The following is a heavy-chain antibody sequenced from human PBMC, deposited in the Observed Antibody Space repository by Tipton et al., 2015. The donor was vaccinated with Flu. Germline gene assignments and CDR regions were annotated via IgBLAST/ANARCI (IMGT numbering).Heavy chain of an antibody. J-gene: IGHJ5*02. V-gene: IGHV1-8*01. CDR2: MNPDSGDT. CDR3: ARVTGWFDP. CDR1: GYTFADYD. Sequence: QLVQSGAEVKKPGASVKVSCKASGYTFADYDIYWVRQASGQGLEWMGWMNPDSGDTAYAQKFQGRVTMTRNTSITTAYMELSSLRFEDTAVYYRARVTGWFDPWGQGTLVTVSS.